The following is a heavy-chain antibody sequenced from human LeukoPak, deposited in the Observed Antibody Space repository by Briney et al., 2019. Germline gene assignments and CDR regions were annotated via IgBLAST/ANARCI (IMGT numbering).Heavy chain of an antibody. CDR2: IYTSGST. Sequence: PSETLSLTCTVSGGSISNQYWTWIRQPAGKGLEWIGRIYTSGSTNYNPSLKSRVTMSVDTSKNQFSLKLSSVTAADTAVYYCATSRPYDFWSGYTPDYWGQGTLVTVSS. CDR1: GGSISNQY. CDR3: ATSRPYDFWSGYTPDY. D-gene: IGHD3-3*01. V-gene: IGHV4-4*07. J-gene: IGHJ4*02.